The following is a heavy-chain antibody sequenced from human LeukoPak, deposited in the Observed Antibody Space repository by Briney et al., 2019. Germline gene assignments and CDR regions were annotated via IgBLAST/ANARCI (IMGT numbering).Heavy chain of an antibody. CDR3: AKEDLIVVVVAATRGAFDI. V-gene: IGHV3-23*01. CDR1: GFTFSSYA. D-gene: IGHD2-15*01. CDR2: ISGSGGST. Sequence: GGSLRLSCAASGFTFSSYAMSWVRQAPGKGLEWVSAISGSGGSTYYADSVKGRFTISRDNSKNTLYLQMNSLRAEDTAVYYCAKEDLIVVVVAATRGAFDIWGQWTMVTVSS. J-gene: IGHJ3*02.